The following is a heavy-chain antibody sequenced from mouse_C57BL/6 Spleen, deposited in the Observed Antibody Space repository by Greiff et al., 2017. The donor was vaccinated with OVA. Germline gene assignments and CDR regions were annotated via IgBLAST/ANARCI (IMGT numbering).Heavy chain of an antibody. CDR2: IDPSDSYT. J-gene: IGHJ1*03. Sequence: VQLQQPGAELVKPGASVKLSCKASGYTFTSYWMLWVKQRPGQGLEWIGEIDPSDSYTNYNQKFQGKATLTVATSSSSAYMQLSSLTSEDSAVYYCASRRFELGRWYFDVWGTGTTVTVSS. D-gene: IGHD4-1*01. V-gene: IGHV1-50*01. CDR1: GYTFTSYW. CDR3: ASRRFELGRWYFDV.